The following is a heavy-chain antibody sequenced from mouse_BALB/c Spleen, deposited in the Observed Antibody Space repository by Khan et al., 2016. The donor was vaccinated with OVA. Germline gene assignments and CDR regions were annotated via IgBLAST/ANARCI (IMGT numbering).Heavy chain of an antibody. J-gene: IGHJ3*01. CDR1: GFTFSNYA. D-gene: IGHD1-1*02. Sequence: EVELVESGGDLVKPGGSLKLSCAASGFTFSNYAMSWVRQTPEKRLEWVASISSGGTTHYPDSVKGRFTTSRDNARNILYLQMNTLTSENTAMFYCARDYWFTYWGQGTLVTVSA. V-gene: IGHV5-6-5*01. CDR3: ARDYWFTY. CDR2: ISSGGTT.